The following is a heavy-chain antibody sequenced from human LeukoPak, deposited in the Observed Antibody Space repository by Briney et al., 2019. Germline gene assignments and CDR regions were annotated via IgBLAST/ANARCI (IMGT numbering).Heavy chain of an antibody. Sequence: GRSLRLSCAASGFTFSAYGMHWVRQAPGKGLEWVAIIWYDGSNKYYEDSVKGRFTISRDNSKNTLYLQMNSLRAEDTAVYYCARYLSRWGYSPLPVWGKGNTVSVSS. CDR3: ARYLSRWGYSPLPV. J-gene: IGHJ6*04. CDR2: IWYDGSNK. D-gene: IGHD5-18*01. V-gene: IGHV3-33*01. CDR1: GFTFSAYG.